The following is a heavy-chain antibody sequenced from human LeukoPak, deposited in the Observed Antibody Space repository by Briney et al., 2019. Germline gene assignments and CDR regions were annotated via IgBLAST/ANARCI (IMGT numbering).Heavy chain of an antibody. Sequence: PGGSLRLSCAASGFTFSSYEMNWVRQAPGKGLEWVSYISSSGSTIYYADSVKGRFTISRDNAKNSVYLQVNSVRAEDTAVYYCARGRYDSSGYYALFDYWGRGTLVTVSS. D-gene: IGHD3-22*01. CDR2: ISSSGSTI. CDR3: ARGRYDSSGYYALFDY. J-gene: IGHJ4*02. CDR1: GFTFSSYE. V-gene: IGHV3-48*03.